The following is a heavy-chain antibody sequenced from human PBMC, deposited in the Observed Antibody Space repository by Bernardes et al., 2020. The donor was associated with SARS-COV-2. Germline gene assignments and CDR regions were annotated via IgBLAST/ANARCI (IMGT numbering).Heavy chain of an antibody. CDR3: ARPNMIFGVVGWFDP. D-gene: IGHD3-3*01. CDR2: IYSSGNT. V-gene: IGHV4-39*01. CDR1: GASSSGSSFY. Sequence: SETLSLTCTVSGASSSGSSFYWGWIRQPPGKGLEWIGNIYSSGNTCYNPSLKSRVTISVDTSKNQFSLKLSSVTAADTAVYYCARPNMIFGVVGWFDPWGQGTLVTVSS. J-gene: IGHJ5*02.